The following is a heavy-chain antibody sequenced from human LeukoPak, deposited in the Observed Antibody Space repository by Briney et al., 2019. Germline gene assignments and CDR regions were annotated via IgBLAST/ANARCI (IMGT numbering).Heavy chain of an antibody. D-gene: IGHD4/OR15-4a*01. J-gene: IGHJ4*02. Sequence: SETLSLTCAVYVGSLSGYYWSWILQSPGKGLEWIGEINHGGSTNCNPSLKSRVTMSVDTSKNHFSLKLSSVTAADTAVYFCAREGRMSMGIEYWGQGTLVTVSS. CDR2: INHGGST. CDR1: VGSLSGYY. CDR3: AREGRMSMGIEY. V-gene: IGHV4-34*01.